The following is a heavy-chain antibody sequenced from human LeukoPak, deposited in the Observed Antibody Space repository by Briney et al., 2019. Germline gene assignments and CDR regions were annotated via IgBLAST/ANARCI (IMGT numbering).Heavy chain of an antibody. Sequence: ASVKVSCKASGYTFTSYGISWVRQAPGQGLEWMGWVSAYNGNTNYAQKFQGRVTMTRDTSTSTAYMELSRLRSDDTAVYYCARARGATWAEYYYYGMDVWGQGTTVTVSS. CDR2: VSAYNGNT. V-gene: IGHV1-18*01. J-gene: IGHJ6*02. CDR3: ARARGATWAEYYYYGMDV. CDR1: GYTFTSYG. D-gene: IGHD5-12*01.